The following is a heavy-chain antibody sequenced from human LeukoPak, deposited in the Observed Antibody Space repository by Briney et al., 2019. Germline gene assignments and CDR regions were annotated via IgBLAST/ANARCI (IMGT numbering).Heavy chain of an antibody. J-gene: IGHJ4*02. Sequence: PSETLSLTCTVSGGSISSYYWSWIRQPPGKGLEWIGYMYYSGSTNYNPSLKSRVTISVDTSKNQFSLKLSSVTAADTAVYYCARGSGYYDSRGDYWGQGTLVTVSS. CDR1: GGSISSYY. V-gene: IGHV4-59*08. D-gene: IGHD3-22*01. CDR3: ARGSGYYDSRGDY. CDR2: MYYSGST.